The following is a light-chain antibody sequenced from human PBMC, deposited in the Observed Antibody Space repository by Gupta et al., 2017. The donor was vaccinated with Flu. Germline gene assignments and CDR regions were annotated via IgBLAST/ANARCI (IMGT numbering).Light chain of an antibody. Sequence: SITISCTGTSSDVGRFNVVSWYQQHPGKAHNLIIYEARKRPSGVSNRFSGAKSGNTASLTISGLQAEDEADYFCCSYAGSDLYVFGTGTAVTIL. J-gene: IGLJ1*01. CDR1: SSDVGRFNV. CDR3: CSYAGSDLYV. V-gene: IGLV2-23*01. CDR2: EAR.